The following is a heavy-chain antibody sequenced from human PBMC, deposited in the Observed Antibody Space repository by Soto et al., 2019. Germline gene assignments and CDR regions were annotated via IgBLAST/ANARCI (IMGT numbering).Heavy chain of an antibody. Sequence: SETLSLTCTVSGGSISSYYWSWIRQPPGKGLEWIGYIYYSGSTNYNPSLKSRVTISVDTSKNQFSLKLSSVTAADTAVYYCARVRMTTGLFGAFDYWGQGTLVTVSS. CDR1: GGSISSYY. J-gene: IGHJ4*02. V-gene: IGHV4-59*01. CDR3: ARVRMTTGLFGAFDY. CDR2: IYYSGST. D-gene: IGHD4-17*01.